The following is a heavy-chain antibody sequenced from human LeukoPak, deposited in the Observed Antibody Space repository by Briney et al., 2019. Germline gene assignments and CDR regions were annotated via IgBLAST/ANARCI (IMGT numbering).Heavy chain of an antibody. Sequence: GASVKVSCKASGYTFTGYYMHWVRQAPGQGLEWMGWINPNSGGTNYAQKFQGRVTMTRDTSISTAYMELSRLRSDDTAVYYCARVGAPLRFLEWLEGGELDYWGQGTLVTVSS. J-gene: IGHJ4*02. CDR3: ARVGAPLRFLEWLEGGELDY. D-gene: IGHD3-3*01. CDR2: INPNSGGT. CDR1: GYTFTGYY. V-gene: IGHV1-2*02.